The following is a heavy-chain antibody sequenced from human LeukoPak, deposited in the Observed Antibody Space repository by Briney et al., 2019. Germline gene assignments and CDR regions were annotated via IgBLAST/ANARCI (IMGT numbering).Heavy chain of an antibody. V-gene: IGHV4-61*08. CDR3: ARGNIFGYSYGYFGFFYN. Sequence: SETLSLTCTVSGDSVNSGAYHWSWIPQPPGRGLGWIGSNYRSGNTYYNPSLKSRVTISEDTSNNQFSLTLSSVTAADTAVYFCARGNIFGYSYGYFGFFYNWGQGALVPVSS. J-gene: IGHJ4*02. D-gene: IGHD5-18*01. CDR2: NYRSGNT. CDR1: GDSVNSGAYH.